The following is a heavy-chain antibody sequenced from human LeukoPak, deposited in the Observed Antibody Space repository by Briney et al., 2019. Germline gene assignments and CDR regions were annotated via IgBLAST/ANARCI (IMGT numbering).Heavy chain of an antibody. Sequence: GASVKVSCKVSGYSLSELSTHWVRQAPGQGLEWMGGFDPGDDETIYAQKFQGRVTMIEDTSTDTAYLELSSLRSEDTAVYFCATEKDLLLDSWGQGTPVTVSS. J-gene: IGHJ5*01. CDR3: ATEKDLLLDS. V-gene: IGHV1-24*01. D-gene: IGHD1-26*01. CDR1: GYSLSELS. CDR2: FDPGDDET.